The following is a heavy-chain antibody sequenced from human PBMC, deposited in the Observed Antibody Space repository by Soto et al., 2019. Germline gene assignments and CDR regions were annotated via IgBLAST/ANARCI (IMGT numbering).Heavy chain of an antibody. Sequence: ASVKVSCKASGYTFTSYGISWVRQAPGRGLEWMGWISAYNGNTNHAQKFQGRVTVTTDTSTSTAYMEVRSLRSDDTAVYYCARDGVDYGDYVYFQHWGQGTLVTVSS. J-gene: IGHJ1*01. V-gene: IGHV1-18*01. CDR3: ARDGVDYGDYVYFQH. CDR1: GYTFTSYG. D-gene: IGHD4-17*01. CDR2: ISAYNGNT.